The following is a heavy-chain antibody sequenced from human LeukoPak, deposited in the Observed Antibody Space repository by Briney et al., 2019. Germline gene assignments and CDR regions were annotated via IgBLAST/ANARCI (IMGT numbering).Heavy chain of an antibody. Sequence: GGSLRLSCAAPGFTFSSYWMHWVRQAPGKGLVWVSRINSDGSSTSYADSVKGRFTISRDNAKNTLYLQMNSLRAEDTAVYYCARVKYDFWSGEDYFDYWGQGTLVTVSS. D-gene: IGHD3-3*01. CDR1: GFTFSSYW. CDR2: INSDGSST. J-gene: IGHJ4*02. V-gene: IGHV3-74*01. CDR3: ARVKYDFWSGEDYFDY.